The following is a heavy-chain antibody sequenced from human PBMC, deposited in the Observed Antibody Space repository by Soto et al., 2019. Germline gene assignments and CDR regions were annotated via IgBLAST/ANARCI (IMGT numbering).Heavy chain of an antibody. CDR1: GGTFSSYA. CDR2: IIPIFGTA. V-gene: IGHV1-69*13. Sequence: SVKVSCKASGGTFSSYAISWVRQAPGHGIEWMGGIIPIFGTANYAQKFQGRVTITADESTSTAYMELSSLRSEDTAVYYCAREDIVVVPAAIDDYYYGMDVWGQGTTVTVSS. J-gene: IGHJ6*02. D-gene: IGHD2-2*01. CDR3: AREDIVVVPAAIDDYYYGMDV.